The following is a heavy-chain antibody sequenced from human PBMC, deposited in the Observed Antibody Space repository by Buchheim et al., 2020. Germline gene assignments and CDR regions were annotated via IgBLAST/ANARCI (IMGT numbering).Heavy chain of an antibody. CDR2: ISYDGSNK. D-gene: IGHD3/OR15-3a*01. Sequence: QVQLVESGGGVVQPGRSLRLSCAASGFTFSSYAMHWVRQAPGKGLEWVAVISYDGSNKYYADSVKGRFTISRDNSKNTLYLQLNSRRAEDAAVYYCVREGAGLDGDSDYWGQGTL. V-gene: IGHV3-30*04. CDR3: VREGAGLDGDSDY. CDR1: GFTFSSYA. J-gene: IGHJ4*02.